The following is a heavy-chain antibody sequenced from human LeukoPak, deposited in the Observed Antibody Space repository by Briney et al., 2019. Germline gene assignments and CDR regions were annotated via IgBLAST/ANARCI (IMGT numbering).Heavy chain of an antibody. CDR1: GFTFGTYA. CDR3: VKDRPPIGYYSVDY. V-gene: IGHV3-23*01. J-gene: IGHJ4*02. CDR2: IIGNAATT. Sequence: GGSLRLSCTASGFTFGTYAMNWVRQAPGKGLQWVALIIGNAATTAYADSVKGRFTISRDYSKNTLYLQMNSLRVEDTAVYYCVKDRPPIGYYSVDYGGQGTLVTVSS. D-gene: IGHD3-3*01.